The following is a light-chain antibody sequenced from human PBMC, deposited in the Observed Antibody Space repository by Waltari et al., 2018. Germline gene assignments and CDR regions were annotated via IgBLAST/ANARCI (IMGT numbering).Light chain of an antibody. CDR2: EDT. V-gene: IGLV3-10*01. CDR1: ALPNKY. J-gene: IGLJ3*02. Sequence: SYVLTQPPSVSVSPGHTARITCSGEALPNKYDYWYRQKSGQAPVLVIYEDTKRPSGIPERFSASNSGAVATLTITGAQVEDEADYYCYSTDYTGNYWVFGGGTKLTVL. CDR3: YSTDYTGNYWV.